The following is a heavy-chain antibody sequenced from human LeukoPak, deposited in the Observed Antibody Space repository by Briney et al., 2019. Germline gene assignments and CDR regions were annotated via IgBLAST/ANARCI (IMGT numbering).Heavy chain of an antibody. J-gene: IGHJ4*02. D-gene: IGHD2-21*02. V-gene: IGHV1-24*01. CDR3: ATDIVVVTAIKFDY. CDR1: GYTLTELS. Sequence: ASVTVSCKVSGYTLTELSMHWVRQAPGKGLEWMGGFDPEDGETIYAQKFQGRVTMTEDTSTDTAYMELSSLRSEDTAVYYCATDIVVVTAIKFDYWGQGTLVTVSS. CDR2: FDPEDGET.